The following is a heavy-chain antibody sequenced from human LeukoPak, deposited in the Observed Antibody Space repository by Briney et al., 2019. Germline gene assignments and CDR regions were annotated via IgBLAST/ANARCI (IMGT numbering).Heavy chain of an antibody. V-gene: IGHV3-33*08. CDR1: GFTFRNYG. CDR3: ASITGDLFDY. J-gene: IGHJ4*02. CDR2: IWYDGSNR. D-gene: IGHD7-27*01. Sequence: GGSLRLSCAASGFTFRNYGMHWVRQAPGKGLEWVALIWYDGSNRYYADSVKGRFTISRDNSKNTLYLQMNSLRAEDTAVYYRASITGDLFDYWGQGTLVTVSS.